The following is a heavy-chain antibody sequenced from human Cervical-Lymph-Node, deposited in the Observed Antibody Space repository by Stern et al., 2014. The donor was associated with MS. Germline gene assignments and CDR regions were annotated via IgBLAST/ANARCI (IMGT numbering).Heavy chain of an antibody. D-gene: IGHD3-10*01. CDR3: ARRFRGMDY. CDR1: GDSLSSNH. J-gene: IGHJ4*02. V-gene: IGHV4-59*08. CDR2: VYYSGST. Sequence: VQLVESGPGLVKPSETLSLTCTVSGDSLSSNHWSWIRQFPGKGLEWIGYVYYSGSTNYNPSLKSRVNTSEHMSTNQFSPKLSLWAAADTAVYYCARRFRGMDYWGQGTLVTVSS.